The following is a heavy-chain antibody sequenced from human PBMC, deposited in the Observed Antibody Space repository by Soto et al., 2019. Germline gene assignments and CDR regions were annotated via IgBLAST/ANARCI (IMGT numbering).Heavy chain of an antibody. J-gene: IGHJ4*02. D-gene: IGHD6-19*01. V-gene: IGHV3-23*01. CDR2: ISGSGGST. CDR1: GFTFNSYA. CDR3: ASRSSGWYFDY. Sequence: EVQLLESGGGLVQPGGSLRLSCAASGFTFNSYAMNWVRQAPGKGLEWVSVISGSGGSTYYADSVKGRFTISRDNPKNTLYLQMNSLRAEDTAVYYCASRSSGWYFDYWGQGTLVTVSS.